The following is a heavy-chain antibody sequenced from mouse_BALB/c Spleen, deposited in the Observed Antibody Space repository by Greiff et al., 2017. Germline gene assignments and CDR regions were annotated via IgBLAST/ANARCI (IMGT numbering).Heavy chain of an antibody. CDR1: GYTFTDYA. D-gene: IGHD2-4*01. V-gene: IGHV1S137*01. CDR2: ISTYYGDA. CDR3: ASEGLRRGYYYAMDY. J-gene: IGHJ4*01. Sequence: QVQLKQSGAELVRPGVSVKISCKGSGYTFTDYAMHWVKQSHAKSLEWIGVISTYYGDASYNQKFKGKATMTVDKSSSTAYMELARLTSEDSAIYYCASEGLRRGYYYAMDYWGQGTSVTVSS.